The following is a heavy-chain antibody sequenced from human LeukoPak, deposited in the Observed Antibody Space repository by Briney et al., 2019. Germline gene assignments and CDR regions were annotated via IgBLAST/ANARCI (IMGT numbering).Heavy chain of an antibody. D-gene: IGHD3-10*01. CDR3: ARVWFGAGYMDV. J-gene: IGHJ6*03. V-gene: IGHV3-30*02. CDR1: GFTFSSYE. Sequence: PGGSLRLSCAASGFTFSSYEMNWVRQAPGKGLEWVAFIRYDGSNKYYADSVKGRFTISRDNSKNTLYLQMNSLRAEDTAVYYCARVWFGAGYMDVWGKGTTVTISS. CDR2: IRYDGSNK.